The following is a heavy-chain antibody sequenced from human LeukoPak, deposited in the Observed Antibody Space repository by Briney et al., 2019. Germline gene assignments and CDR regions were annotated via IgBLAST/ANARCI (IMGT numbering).Heavy chain of an antibody. CDR2: ISYSGAT. Sequence: SETLSLTCTLSGGTVTSSTYFWGWIRQPPGKGLEWIGSISYSGATYYNPSLKSRFSMSVHTSKNQFSLKLSSVTAADTAVYYCARDGFYYPYSMDVWGEGTTVTVYS. CDR3: ARDGFYYPYSMDV. V-gene: IGHV4-39*07. CDR1: GGTVTSSTYF. J-gene: IGHJ6*03. D-gene: IGHD1-14*01.